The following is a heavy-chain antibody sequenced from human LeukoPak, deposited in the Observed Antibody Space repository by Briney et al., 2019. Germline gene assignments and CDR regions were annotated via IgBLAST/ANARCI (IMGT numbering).Heavy chain of an antibody. CDR3: ASLSRGWLLFPFDY. CDR1: GFTFSSYW. Sequence: GGSLRLSCAASGFTFSSYWMHWVRQAPGKGLVWVSRINSDGSSTSYADSVKGRFTISRDNAKNTLYLQMNSLRAEDTAVYYCASLSRGWLLFPFDYWGQGTLVTASS. CDR2: INSDGSST. J-gene: IGHJ4*02. D-gene: IGHD5-24*01. V-gene: IGHV3-74*01.